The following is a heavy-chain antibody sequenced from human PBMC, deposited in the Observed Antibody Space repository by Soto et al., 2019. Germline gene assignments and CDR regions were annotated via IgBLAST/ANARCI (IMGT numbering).Heavy chain of an antibody. V-gene: IGHV4-34*01. CDR3: ALHNWNDAGYFDY. CDR2: INHSGST. J-gene: IGHJ4*02. CDR1: GGSFSGYY. D-gene: IGHD1-20*01. Sequence: SETLSLTCAVYGGSFSGYYWSWIRQPPGKGLEWIGEINHSGSTNYNPSLKSRVTISVDTSKNQFSLKLSSVTAADTAVYYCALHNWNDAGYFDYWGQGTLVTVS.